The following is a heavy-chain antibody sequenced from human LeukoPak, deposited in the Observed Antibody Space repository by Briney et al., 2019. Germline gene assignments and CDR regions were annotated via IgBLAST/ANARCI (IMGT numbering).Heavy chain of an antibody. CDR3: ARAQDYYDSSGYPPHFDY. CDR1: GDSVSSNSAA. CDR2: TYYRSKWYN. D-gene: IGHD3-22*01. Sequence: SQTLSLTCAISGDSVSSNSAAWNWIRQSPSRGLEWLGRTYYRSKWYNDYAVPVKSRITINPDTSKNQFSLKLSSVTAADTAVYYCARAQDYYDSSGYPPHFDYWGQGTLVTVSS. J-gene: IGHJ4*02. V-gene: IGHV6-1*01.